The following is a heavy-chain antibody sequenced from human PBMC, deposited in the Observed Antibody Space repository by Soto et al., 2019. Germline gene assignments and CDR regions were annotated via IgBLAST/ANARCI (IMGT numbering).Heavy chain of an antibody. Sequence: QVQLQESGPGLVKPSETLSLTCTVSGGSISTYYWGWIRQPPGKGLEWIGYIYYSGSTNYNPSLKSRVTISVDTSKNQFSLKLSSVTAADTAVYYCARERGYCSGGSCSFDLDYWGQGTLVTVSS. D-gene: IGHD2-15*01. CDR1: GGSISTYY. CDR2: IYYSGST. J-gene: IGHJ4*02. V-gene: IGHV4-59*01. CDR3: ARERGYCSGGSCSFDLDY.